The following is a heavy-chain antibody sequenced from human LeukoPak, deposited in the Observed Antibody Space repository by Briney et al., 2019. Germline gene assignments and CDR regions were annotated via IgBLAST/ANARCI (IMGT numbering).Heavy chain of an antibody. CDR2: IDHTGNS. CDR3: ARASQRETYFNAFDI. Sequence: SETLSLTCAVYVGTFSGHCWSWIRQPPGKGLEWIGEIDHTGNSNYKSSLKSRVTISVDTSKNQFSLSLNSVTAADTAVYYCARASQRETYFNAFDIWGQGTMVTVSS. V-gene: IGHV4-34*01. CDR1: VGTFSGHC. J-gene: IGHJ3*02. D-gene: IGHD1-26*01.